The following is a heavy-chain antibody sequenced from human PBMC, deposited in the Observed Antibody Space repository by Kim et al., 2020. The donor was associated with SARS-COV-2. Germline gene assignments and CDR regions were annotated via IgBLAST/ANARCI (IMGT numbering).Heavy chain of an antibody. CDR3: ARDVIVVMESLYYYGMNV. D-gene: IGHD3-22*01. Sequence: SETLSLTCTVSGGSISRGDYYWTWIRQPPGKGLEWIGHISHSGRTSYNPSLKSRIDISLDTSKNQFSLKLRSVTAADTAVYYCARDVIVVMESLYYYGMNVWGQGTTVAVSS. V-gene: IGHV4-30-4*01. J-gene: IGHJ6*02. CDR1: GGSISRGDYY. CDR2: ISHSGRT.